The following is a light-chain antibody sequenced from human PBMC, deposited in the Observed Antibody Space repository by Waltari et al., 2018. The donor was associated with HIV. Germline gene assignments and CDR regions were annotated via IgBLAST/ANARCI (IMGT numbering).Light chain of an antibody. V-gene: IGLV3-25*03. CDR3: QSPDNTTSYWV. CDR2: KDT. Sequence: SYELTQPPSVSVSPGQTARITCPGHALPRQYAYWYQQKPGQAPLLLIYKDTERPSRIPERFSGSSSGTIVTLTISGVQAEDEADYYCQSPDNTTSYWVFGGGTKLTV. CDR1: ALPRQY. J-gene: IGLJ3*02.